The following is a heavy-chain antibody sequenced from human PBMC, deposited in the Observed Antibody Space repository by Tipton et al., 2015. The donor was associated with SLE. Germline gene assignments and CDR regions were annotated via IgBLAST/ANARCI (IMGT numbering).Heavy chain of an antibody. V-gene: IGHV1-2*06. CDR2: INPNSGGT. CDR3: ARDLGSSSSSAGPYYFDY. D-gene: IGHD6-6*01. Sequence: QVQLVQSGAEVKKPGASVKVSCKASGYTFTGYYMHWVRQAPGQGLEWMGRINPNSGGTNYAQKFQGRVTMTRDTSISTAYMELSRLRSDATAVYYCARDLGSSSSSAGPYYFDYWGQGTLVTVSS. CDR1: GYTFTGYY. J-gene: IGHJ4*02.